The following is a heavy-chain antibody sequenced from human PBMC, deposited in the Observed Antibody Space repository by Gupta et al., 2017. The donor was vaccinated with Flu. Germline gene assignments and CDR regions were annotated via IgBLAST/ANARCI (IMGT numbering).Heavy chain of an antibody. CDR3: ASNTPFPGYSSGWLNY. V-gene: IGHV3-11*01. D-gene: IGHD6-19*01. J-gene: IGHJ4*02. Sequence: ISSSGSTIYYADSVKGRFTISRDNAKNSLYLQMNSLRAEDTAVYYCASNTPFPGYSSGWLNYWGQGTLVTVSS. CDR2: ISSSGSTI.